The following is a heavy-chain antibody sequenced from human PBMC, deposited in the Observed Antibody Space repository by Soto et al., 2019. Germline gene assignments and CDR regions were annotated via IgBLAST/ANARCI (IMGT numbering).Heavy chain of an antibody. Sequence: QVQLVQSGAEVKKPGASVKVSCKASGYTFTSYGISWVRQAPGQGLEWMGWISAYNGNTNYAQKRQGRVTMTTDTSTSTAYMELRSLRSDDTAVYYCARGYSSSWRTSYYYYGMDVWGQGTTVTVSS. CDR3: ARGYSSSWRTSYYYYGMDV. CDR2: ISAYNGNT. D-gene: IGHD6-13*01. CDR1: GYTFTSYG. J-gene: IGHJ6*02. V-gene: IGHV1-18*01.